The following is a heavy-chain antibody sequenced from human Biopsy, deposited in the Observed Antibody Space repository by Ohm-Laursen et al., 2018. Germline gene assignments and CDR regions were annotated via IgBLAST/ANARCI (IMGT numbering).Heavy chain of an antibody. J-gene: IGHJ4*02. Sequence: GTLSLTCPVTDKSINKYYWSWPRQPAGKGLEYIGRILFSGDTNPDYNPSLKSRVTMSVDTSKNQFSLRLSSVTAADTAVYYCASLGRYCSGENCYGIDYWGQGTLVTVSS. V-gene: IGHV4-4*07. CDR2: ILFSGDT. CDR1: DKSINKYY. CDR3: ASLGRYCSGENCYGIDY. D-gene: IGHD2-15*01.